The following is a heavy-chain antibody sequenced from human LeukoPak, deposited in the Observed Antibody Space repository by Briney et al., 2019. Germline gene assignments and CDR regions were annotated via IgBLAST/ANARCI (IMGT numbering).Heavy chain of an antibody. CDR1: GFTFSNAW. Sequence: PGGSLRLSCAASGFTFSNAWMSWVRQAPGKGLEWVGRIKSKTDGGTTDYAAPVKGRFTISRDDSKNTLYLQMNSLKTEDTAVYYCTTDFSGYDSILGEASDIWGQGTMVTVSS. CDR3: TTDFSGYDSILGEASDI. V-gene: IGHV3-15*01. CDR2: IKSKTDGGTT. D-gene: IGHD5-12*01. J-gene: IGHJ3*02.